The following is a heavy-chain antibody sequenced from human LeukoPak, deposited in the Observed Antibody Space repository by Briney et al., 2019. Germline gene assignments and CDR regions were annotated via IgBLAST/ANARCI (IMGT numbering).Heavy chain of an antibody. CDR1: GGTFSSYA. J-gene: IGHJ4*02. Sequence: SVKVSCKASGGTFSSYAISWVRQAPGQGLEWMGGIIPIFGTANYAQKFQGRVTITTDESTSTAYMELNSLRSEDTAVYYCARCDCSSTSCYTFDYWGQGTLVTVSS. D-gene: IGHD2-2*02. V-gene: IGHV1-69*05. CDR2: IIPIFGTA. CDR3: ARCDCSSTSCYTFDY.